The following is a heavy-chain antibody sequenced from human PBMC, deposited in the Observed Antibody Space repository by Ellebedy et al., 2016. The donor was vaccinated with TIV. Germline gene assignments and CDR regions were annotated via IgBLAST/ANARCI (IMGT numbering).Heavy chain of an antibody. CDR1: GFTFGSYA. CDR2: ISYEGSNK. CDR3: ARDGRHLDDYFYNSMDV. V-gene: IGHV3-30-3*01. D-gene: IGHD1-14*01. Sequence: GESLKISCAASGFTFGSYAMHWVRQAPGKGLEWVAHISYEGSNKHYADSVKGRFTIARYNSKNTLYLQMNSLRVEDTAVYYCARDGRHLDDYFYNSMDVWGQGTTVTVSS. J-gene: IGHJ6*02.